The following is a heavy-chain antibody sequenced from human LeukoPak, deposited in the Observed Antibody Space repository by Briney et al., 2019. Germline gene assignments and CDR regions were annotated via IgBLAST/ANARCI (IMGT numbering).Heavy chain of an antibody. CDR3: ARPTYYYDSSGYSD. CDR1: GGSISSSSYY. CDR2: IYYSGST. J-gene: IGHJ4*02. V-gene: IGHV4-39*01. Sequence: SETLSLTCTVSGGSISSSSYYWGWIRQPPGKGLEWIGNIYYSGSTYYNPSLKCRVTISVDTSKNQFSLKLSSVTAADTAVYYCARPTYYYDSSGYSDWGQGTQVTVSS. D-gene: IGHD3-22*01.